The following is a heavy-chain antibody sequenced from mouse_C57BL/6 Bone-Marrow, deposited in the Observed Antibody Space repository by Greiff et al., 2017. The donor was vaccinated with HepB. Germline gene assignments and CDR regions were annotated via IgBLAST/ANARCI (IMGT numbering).Heavy chain of an antibody. D-gene: IGHD1-1*01. V-gene: IGHV1-52*01. CDR2: IDPSDSET. J-gene: IGHJ1*03. CDR3: ARTYYYGSSYSYFDV. CDR1: GYTFTSYW. Sequence: QVQLKQPGAELVRPGSSVKLSCKASGYTFTSYWMHWVKQRPIQGLEWIGNIDPSDSETHYNQKFKDKATLTVDKSSSTAYMELNSLTSEDSAVYYCARTYYYGSSYSYFDVWGTGTTVTVSS.